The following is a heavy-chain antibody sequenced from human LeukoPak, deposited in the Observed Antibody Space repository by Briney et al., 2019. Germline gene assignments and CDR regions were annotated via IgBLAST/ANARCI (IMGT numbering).Heavy chain of an antibody. CDR2: ISYDGSNK. D-gene: IGHD1-26*01. V-gene: IGHV3-30*18. CDR3: AKVLSGSYPDGY. CDR1: GFTFSSYG. J-gene: IGHJ4*02. Sequence: PGGSLRLSCAASGFTFSSYGMHWVRQAPGKGLGWVAVISYDGSNKYYADSVKGRFSISRDNSKNTLYLQMNSLRAEDTAVYYCAKVLSGSYPDGYWGQGTLVTVSS.